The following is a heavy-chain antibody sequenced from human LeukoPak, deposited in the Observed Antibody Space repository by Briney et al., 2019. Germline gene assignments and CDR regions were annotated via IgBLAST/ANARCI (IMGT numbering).Heavy chain of an antibody. Sequence: GGSLRLSCEASGFSFSSSWMTWVRQAPGKGLEWVATIKNDGSDKYYVDSVKGRFTLSRDDAKSSLYLQMNSLRAEDTAVYYCARSIAAAGTSYYYYGMDVWGQGTTVTVSS. CDR2: IKNDGSDK. CDR3: ARSIAAAGTSYYYYGMDV. V-gene: IGHV3-7*01. D-gene: IGHD6-13*01. J-gene: IGHJ6*02. CDR1: GFSFSSSW.